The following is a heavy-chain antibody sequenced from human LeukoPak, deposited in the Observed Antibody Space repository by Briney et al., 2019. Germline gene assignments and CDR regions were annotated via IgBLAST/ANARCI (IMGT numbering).Heavy chain of an antibody. CDR1: GGSISSGSYY. J-gene: IGHJ4*02. V-gene: IGHV4-61*02. CDR2: IYTSGST. D-gene: IGHD3-22*01. Sequence: SQTLSLTCTVSGGSISSGSYYWSWIRQPAGKGLEWIGRIYTSGSTNYNPSLKSRVTISVDTSKNQFSLKLSPVTAADTAVYYCARGSYDSSGYPFDYWGQGTLVTVSS. CDR3: ARGSYDSSGYPFDY.